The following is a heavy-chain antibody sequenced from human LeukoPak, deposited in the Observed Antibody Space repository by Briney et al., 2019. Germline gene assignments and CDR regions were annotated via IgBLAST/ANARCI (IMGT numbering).Heavy chain of an antibody. J-gene: IGHJ4*02. D-gene: IGHD3-9*01. CDR3: AMGLGVLRYFD. CDR1: GFTFSNYNM. CDR2: IYHSEST. Sequence: PGGSLRLSCAASGFTFSNYNMNWVRQPPGKGLEWIGEIYHSESTNYNPSLKSRVTISVDKSKNQFSLKLSSVTAADTAVYYCAMGLGVLRYFDWGQGTLVTVSS. V-gene: IGHV4-4*02.